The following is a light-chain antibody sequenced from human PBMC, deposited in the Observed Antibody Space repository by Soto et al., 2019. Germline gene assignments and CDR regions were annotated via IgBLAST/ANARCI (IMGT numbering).Light chain of an antibody. J-gene: IGKJ2*01. CDR2: GAS. V-gene: IGKV3-15*01. CDR1: QSVSSN. Sequence: EIVMTQSPATLSVSPGERATLSCRASQSVSSNLAWYQQKPGQAPRLLSYGASTRATGSPARFRGSGSGTEFTLTISSLQSEDFAVYYCQQYNNWPPYTFGQGTKLEIK. CDR3: QQYNNWPPYT.